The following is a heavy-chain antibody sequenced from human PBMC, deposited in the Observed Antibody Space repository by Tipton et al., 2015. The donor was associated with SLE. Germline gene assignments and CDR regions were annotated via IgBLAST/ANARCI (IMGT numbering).Heavy chain of an antibody. Sequence: TLSLTCTVSVGSISSYYWSWIRQPAGKGLEWIGRIYTSGSTNYNPSLKSRVTMSVDTSKNQFSLKLSSVTAADPAVYYCAREPIVLVVYSRYYYYGMDVWGQGTTVTVSS. V-gene: IGHV4-4*07. J-gene: IGHJ6*02. CDR2: IYTSGST. D-gene: IGHD2-8*02. CDR3: AREPIVLVVYSRYYYYGMDV. CDR1: VGSISSYY.